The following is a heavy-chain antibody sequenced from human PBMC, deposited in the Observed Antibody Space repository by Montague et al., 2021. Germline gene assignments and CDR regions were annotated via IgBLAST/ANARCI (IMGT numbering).Heavy chain of an antibody. Sequence: SLRLSCAASGFSFNVYGMHWVRQAPGKGLEWVAVVGHDGNYEKYADSVRGRFIVPRDNSRTTLYLQLNSLRAEDTAVYYCARDFRVGTYFDYLGQGTLVTVSS. D-gene: IGHD1-26*01. J-gene: IGHJ4*02. CDR1: GFSFNVYG. CDR3: ARDFRVGTYFDY. V-gene: IGHV3-33*01. CDR2: VGHDGNYE.